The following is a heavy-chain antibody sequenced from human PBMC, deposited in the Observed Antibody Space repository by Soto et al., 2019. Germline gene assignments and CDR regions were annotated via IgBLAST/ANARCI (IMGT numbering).Heavy chain of an antibody. J-gene: IGHJ4*02. Sequence: PGGSLRLSCAASGFTFSSYAMSWVRQAPGKGLEWVSAISGSGGSTYYADSVKGRFTISRDNSKKTLYLQMNNLRAEDTAVYYCAKDKRQYGSGSYYNWGQGTLVTVSS. CDR3: AKDKRQYGSGSYYN. CDR1: GFTFSSYA. D-gene: IGHD3-10*01. CDR2: ISGSGGST. V-gene: IGHV3-23*01.